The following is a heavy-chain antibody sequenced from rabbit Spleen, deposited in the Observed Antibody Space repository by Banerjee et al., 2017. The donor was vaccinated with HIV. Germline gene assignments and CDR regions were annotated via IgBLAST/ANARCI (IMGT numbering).Heavy chain of an antibody. V-gene: IGHV1S40*01. CDR2: IDTSDGDT. CDR3: ARDAGSYDYIDGYFNL. Sequence: QSLEESGGDLVKHGGTLTHTCTVSRFSFSSIDWLCWFRQAPGKGLEWIACIDTSDGDTDYANWPKGRFTISKTSSTTVTLQMTSLTAADTATYFCARDAGSYDYIDGYFNLWGPGPLVTVS. D-gene: IGHD8-1*01. J-gene: IGHJ4*01. CDR1: RFSFSSIDW.